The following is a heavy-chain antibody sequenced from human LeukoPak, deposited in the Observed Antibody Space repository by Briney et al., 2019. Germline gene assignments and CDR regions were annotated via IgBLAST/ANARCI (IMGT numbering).Heavy chain of an antibody. CDR2: IDYSGST. J-gene: IGHJ3*02. Sequence: SETLSLTCTVSGGTISRYYWSWIRQPPGKGLDWIAYIDYSGSTNYNPSLKSRLTISLDASKNQFSLKLSSVTAADTAVYYCARDRRRDLLHAFDIWGQGTMVTGSS. V-gene: IGHV4-59*01. CDR3: ARDRRRDLLHAFDI. CDR1: GGTISRYY. D-gene: IGHD1-26*01.